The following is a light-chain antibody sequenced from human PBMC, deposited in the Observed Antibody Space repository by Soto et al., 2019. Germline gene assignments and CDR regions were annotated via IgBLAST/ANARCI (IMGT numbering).Light chain of an antibody. CDR2: SGY. CDR1: QSVSSS. J-gene: IGKJ3*01. CDR3: QQRFSWLRL. V-gene: IGKV3-11*01. Sequence: FVVTQSPDTLSLSPGETATLSCRASQSVSSSVAWYQHKPGQSPRLVVYSGYKRSPGIPARFSGSGSGSDFTLTSSSLESDDFAIYYCQQRFSWLRLFGPGTKVDVK.